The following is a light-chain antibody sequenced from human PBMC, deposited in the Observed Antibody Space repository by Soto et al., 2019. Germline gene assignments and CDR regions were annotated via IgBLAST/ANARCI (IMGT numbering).Light chain of an antibody. CDR1: SSDIGAFNY. CDR2: GVT. V-gene: IGLV2-14*01. J-gene: IGLJ1*01. Sequence: QSALTQPASVSGSPGQSITISCTGSSSDIGAFNYVAWYQQHPGKAPKLIIHGVTNRPSGVSSRFSGSESDYTASLTTSGLQAEDEADYYCSSYTPAFFYVFGTGTKLTVL. CDR3: SSYTPAFFYV.